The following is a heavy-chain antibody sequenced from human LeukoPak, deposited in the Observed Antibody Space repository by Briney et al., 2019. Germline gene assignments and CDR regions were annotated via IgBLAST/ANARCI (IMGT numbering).Heavy chain of an antibody. CDR2: IYYNGDT. D-gene: IGHD5-18*01. V-gene: IGHV4-61*01. CDR3: ARVLRAASWRSYDY. Sequence: SETLSLTCTVSGGSVSNSLYYWSWIRQPPGKGLEWIGYIYYNGDTNYNPSLKSRVIISIDTSSNQFSLRLNSMAAADTAVYYCARVLRAASWRSYDYWGQGSLVTVSS. CDR1: GGSVSNSLYY. J-gene: IGHJ4*02.